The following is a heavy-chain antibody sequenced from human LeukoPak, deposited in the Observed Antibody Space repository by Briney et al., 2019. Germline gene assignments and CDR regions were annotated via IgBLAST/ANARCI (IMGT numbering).Heavy chain of an antibody. Sequence: GGSLRLSCAASGFTFSGSAMHWVRQASGKGLEWVGRIRSKANSYATAYAASVKGRFTVSRDDSKNTLFLQMNSLRAEDTAIYYCAKLKGSSWYGAGDYWGQGTLVTVSS. CDR1: GFTFSGSA. D-gene: IGHD6-13*01. V-gene: IGHV3-73*01. CDR2: IRSKANSYAT. J-gene: IGHJ4*02. CDR3: AKLKGSSWYGAGDY.